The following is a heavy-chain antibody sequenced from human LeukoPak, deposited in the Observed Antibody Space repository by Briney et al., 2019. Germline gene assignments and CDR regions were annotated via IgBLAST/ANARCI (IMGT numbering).Heavy chain of an antibody. V-gene: IGHV3-48*01. CDR1: GFTFSSYS. J-gene: IGHJ4*02. Sequence: GGSLRLSCAASGFTFSSYSMNWVRQAPGKGLEWVSYISSSSSTIYYADSVKGRFTISRDNAKNSLYLQMNSLRAEDTAVYYCARDPVGYDYVWGSSYYFDHWGQGTLVTVFS. D-gene: IGHD3-16*01. CDR2: ISSSSSTI. CDR3: ARDPVGYDYVWGSSYYFDH.